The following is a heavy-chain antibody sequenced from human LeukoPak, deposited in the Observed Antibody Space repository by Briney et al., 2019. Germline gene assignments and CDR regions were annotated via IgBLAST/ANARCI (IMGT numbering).Heavy chain of an antibody. V-gene: IGHV3-30*02. D-gene: IGHD1-26*01. J-gene: IGHJ4*02. CDR2: IRYDGSNK. CDR1: GFTFSNYG. CDR3: AKDLHPMVGAKTFDY. Sequence: GGSLRPSCAASGFTFSNYGIHWVRQAPGKGLDWVAFIRYDGSNKYYAESVKGRFTISRDNSKNTLYVQMNSLRPEDTAVYYCAKDLHPMVGAKTFDYWGQGTLVTVSP.